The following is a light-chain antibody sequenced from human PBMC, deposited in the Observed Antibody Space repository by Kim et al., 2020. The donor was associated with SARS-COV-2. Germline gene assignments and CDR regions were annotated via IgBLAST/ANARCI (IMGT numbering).Light chain of an antibody. CDR3: HQTNIFPYT. CDR1: QGVSGW. V-gene: IGKV1-12*01. J-gene: IGKJ2*01. Sequence: SASVGDRVTITCRASQGVSGWLAWYQQKPGKAPKLLIFAASSLQSGVPSRFSGSGSGTDFTLTISSLQPEDFATYYCHQTNIFPYTFGQGTKLEIK. CDR2: AAS.